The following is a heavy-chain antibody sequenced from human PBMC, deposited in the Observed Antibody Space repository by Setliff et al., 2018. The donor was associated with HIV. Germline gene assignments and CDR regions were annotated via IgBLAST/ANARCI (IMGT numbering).Heavy chain of an antibody. D-gene: IGHD3-9*01. CDR2: IYTSGST. V-gene: IGHV4-61*09. J-gene: IGHJ6*02. Sequence: PSETLSLTCTVSGGSISSGSYYWSWIRQPAGKGLEWIGHIYTSGSTNYNPSLKSRVTISVDTSKNQFSLKLSSVTAADTAVYYCAWTDWARTSYYYYYGMNVWGQGTTVTVSS. CDR3: AWTDWARTSYYYYYGMNV. CDR1: GGSISSGSYY.